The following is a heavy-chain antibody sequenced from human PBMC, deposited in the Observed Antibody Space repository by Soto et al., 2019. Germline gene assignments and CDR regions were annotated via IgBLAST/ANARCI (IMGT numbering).Heavy chain of an antibody. CDR2: IYHGGST. D-gene: IGHD5-12*01. J-gene: IGHJ5*02. CDR1: GYSISSGYY. Sequence: PSETLSLTCAVSGYSISSGYYWGWLRQPPGKGLEWIGSIYHGGSTYYNPSLKSRVTMSVDTSKNQFSLKLSSVTAVDTAVYYCERKTSGSEFDPWGQGTLVTVSS. CDR3: ERKTSGSEFDP. V-gene: IGHV4-38-2*01.